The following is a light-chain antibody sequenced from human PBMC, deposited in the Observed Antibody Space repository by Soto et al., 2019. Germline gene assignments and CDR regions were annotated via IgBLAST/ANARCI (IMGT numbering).Light chain of an antibody. V-gene: IGLV2-14*01. CDR2: EVR. CDR3: SSYTSSRTPYV. Sequence: QSVLTQPASVSGSPGQSITISCTGTSSDVGGYNYVSWYQQYPGKAPKLMIYEVRNRPSGVSNRFSGSKSGNTASLTISGLQAEDEADYYCSSYTSSRTPYVFGTGTKLTVL. J-gene: IGLJ1*01. CDR1: SSDVGGYNY.